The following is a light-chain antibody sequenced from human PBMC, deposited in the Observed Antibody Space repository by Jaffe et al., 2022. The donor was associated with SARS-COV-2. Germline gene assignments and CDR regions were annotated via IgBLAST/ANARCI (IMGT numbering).Light chain of an antibody. CDR3: QVWDSSTVI. CDR1: NIGSKN. V-gene: IGLV3-9*01. J-gene: IGLJ2*01. Sequence: SYELTQPLSVSVALGQTARITCGGKNIGSKNVHWYQQKPGQAPVLVIYRDSNRPSGIPERFSGSNSGNMATLTISRAQAGDEADYYCQVWDSSTVIFGGGTKLTVL. CDR2: RDS.